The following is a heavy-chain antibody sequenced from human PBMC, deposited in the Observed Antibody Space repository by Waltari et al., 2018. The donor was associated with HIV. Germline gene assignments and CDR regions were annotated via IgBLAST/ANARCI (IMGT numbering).Heavy chain of an antibody. CDR3: ATTIAAAGRTIYYFDY. CDR2: INHSGST. D-gene: IGHD6-13*01. V-gene: IGHV4-34*01. CDR1: GGSFSCYY. J-gene: IGHJ4*02. Sequence: QVQLQQWGAGLLTPSATLSLTCAVYGGSFSCYYWRWLRPPAGKGLEWIGEINHSGSTNYNPSLKSRVTISVDTSKNQCSLKLSSVTAADTAVYYCATTIAAAGRTIYYFDYWGQGTLVTVSS.